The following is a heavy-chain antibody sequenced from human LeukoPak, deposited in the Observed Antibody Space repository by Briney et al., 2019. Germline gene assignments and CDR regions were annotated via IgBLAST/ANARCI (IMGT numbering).Heavy chain of an antibody. CDR1: GFTFSSYA. D-gene: IGHD3-10*01. CDR2: IYSDGRT. J-gene: IGHJ3*02. V-gene: IGHV3-53*01. Sequence: PGGSLRLSCAASGFTFSSYAMTWVRQAPGKGLEWVSVIYSDGRTYYADSVKGRFTISRDNSKNTLYLQMNSLRAEDTAVYYCARDSGRLDVFDIWGQGTMVTVSS. CDR3: ARDSGRLDVFDI.